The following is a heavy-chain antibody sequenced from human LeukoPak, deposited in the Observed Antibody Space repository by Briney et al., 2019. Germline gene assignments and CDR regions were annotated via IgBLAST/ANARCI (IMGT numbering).Heavy chain of an antibody. CDR3: ARHMRPLWFGESPPAWFDP. Sequence: ASETLSLTCTVSGGSISSYYWSWIRQPPGKGLKWIGYIYTSGSTNYNPSLKSRVTISVDTSKNQFSLKLSSVTAADTAVYYCARHMRPLWFGESPPAWFDPWGQGTLVTVSS. CDR1: GGSISSYY. V-gene: IGHV4-4*09. D-gene: IGHD3-10*01. CDR2: IYTSGST. J-gene: IGHJ5*02.